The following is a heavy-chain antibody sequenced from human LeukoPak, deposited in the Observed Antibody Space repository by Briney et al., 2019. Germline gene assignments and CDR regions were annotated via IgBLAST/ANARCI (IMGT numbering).Heavy chain of an antibody. D-gene: IGHD1-1*01. CDR2: IYYSGST. Sequence: SETLSLTCTVSSGSISSSSYYWGWIRQPPGKGLEWIGSIYYSGSTYYNPSLKSRVTISVDTSKNQFSLKLSSVTAADTAVYYCARDWKRRGDKAFDIWGQGTMVTVSS. CDR3: ARDWKRRGDKAFDI. V-gene: IGHV4-39*07. CDR1: SGSISSSSYY. J-gene: IGHJ3*02.